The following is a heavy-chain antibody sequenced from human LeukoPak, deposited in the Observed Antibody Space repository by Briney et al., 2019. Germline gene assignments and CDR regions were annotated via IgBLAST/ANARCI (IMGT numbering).Heavy chain of an antibody. CDR3: AGDVEARISAACAFDC. Sequence: PGGSLRLSCAASGFTFSNYAMSWVRQAPGKGRVGVSVISGLGGSTYYADSVKGRFAISRDNSKSTLWLQMNSLRAADTAIYYCAGDVEARISAACAFDCWGQGSLVTVSS. V-gene: IGHV3-23*01. D-gene: IGHD6-13*01. CDR1: GFTFSNYA. CDR2: ISGLGGST. J-gene: IGHJ4*02.